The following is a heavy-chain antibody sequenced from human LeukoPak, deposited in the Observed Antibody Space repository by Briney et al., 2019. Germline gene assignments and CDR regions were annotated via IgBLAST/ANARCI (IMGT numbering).Heavy chain of an antibody. Sequence: GGSLRLSCAASGFTFSSYAMSWVRQAPGKGLEWVSATSGSGGSTYYADSVKGRFTISRDNSKNTLYLQMNSLRAEDTAVYYCARGDIVATIDGYYFDYWGQGTLVTVSS. CDR3: ARGDIVATIDGYYFDY. CDR2: TSGSGGST. D-gene: IGHD5-12*01. CDR1: GFTFSSYA. V-gene: IGHV3-23*01. J-gene: IGHJ4*02.